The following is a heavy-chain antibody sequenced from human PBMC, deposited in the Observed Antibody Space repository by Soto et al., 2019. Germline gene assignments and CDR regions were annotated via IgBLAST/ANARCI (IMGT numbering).Heavy chain of an antibody. V-gene: IGHV4-59*01. J-gene: IGHJ4*02. CDR1: GGSISSNY. CDR2: AYNSGST. Sequence: SETLSLTCTVSGGSISSNYWTWIRQPPGKGLEWIGYAYNSGSTNYNPSLKSRVTISEDTSKSQFSLKVNSMTAADTAVYYCARYRREAVAGYTLDNWGQGILVTVS. CDR3: ARYRREAVAGYTLDN. D-gene: IGHD6-13*01.